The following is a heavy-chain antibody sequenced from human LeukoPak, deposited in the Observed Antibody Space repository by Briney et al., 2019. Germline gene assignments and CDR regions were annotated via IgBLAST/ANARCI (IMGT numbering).Heavy chain of an antibody. Sequence: GGSLRLSCAASGFTFSTYEMNWVRQAPGKGLEWVSYIRSSGSPIYYADSVKGRFTISRDNARNSLYLQMNSLRAEDTAVYYCASGGFYYWGQGVLVTVSS. D-gene: IGHD3-3*01. CDR1: GFTFSTYE. CDR2: IRSSGSPI. J-gene: IGHJ4*02. V-gene: IGHV3-48*03. CDR3: ASGGFYY.